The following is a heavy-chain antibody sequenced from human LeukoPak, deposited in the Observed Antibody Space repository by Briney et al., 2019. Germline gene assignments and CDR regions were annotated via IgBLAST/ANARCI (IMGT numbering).Heavy chain of an antibody. CDR3: ARAEVVVTAILADDAFDI. V-gene: IGHV1-8*03. CDR2: MNPNSGNT. D-gene: IGHD2-21*02. J-gene: IGHJ3*02. CDR1: GYTFTSYD. Sequence: ASVKVSCKASGYTFTSYDINWVRQATGQGLEWMGWMNPNSGNTGYAQKFQGRVTITRNTSISTAYMELSSLRSEDTAVYYCARAEVVVTAILADDAFDIWGQGTMVTVSS.